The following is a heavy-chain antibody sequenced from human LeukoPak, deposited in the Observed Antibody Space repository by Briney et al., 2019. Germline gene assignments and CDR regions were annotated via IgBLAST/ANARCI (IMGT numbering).Heavy chain of an antibody. V-gene: IGHV1-69*13. J-gene: IGHJ6*02. Sequence: SVKVSCKASGGTFSSYAISWARQAPGQGLEWMGGIIPIFGTANYAQKFQGRVTITADESTSTAYMELSSLRSEDTAVYYCARDQYSSGWLNYYYYGMDVWGQGTTVTVSS. CDR1: GGTFSSYA. CDR2: IIPIFGTA. D-gene: IGHD6-19*01. CDR3: ARDQYSSGWLNYYYYGMDV.